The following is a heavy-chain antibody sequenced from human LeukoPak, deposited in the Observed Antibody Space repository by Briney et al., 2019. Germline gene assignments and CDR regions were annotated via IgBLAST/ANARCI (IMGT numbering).Heavy chain of an antibody. V-gene: IGHV3-74*01. J-gene: IGHJ4*02. D-gene: IGHD6-6*01. CDR2: LSPTWSTT. Sequence: GGSLRLSCTASGFSFSGHWMHWARQLPGKGLIWVSRLSPTWSTTSYADSVKGRFTVSRDNVKNTLYLQVNNLRAEDTAVYYCARGPNSNWSGLDFWGQGTLLTVSS. CDR3: ARGPNSNWSGLDF. CDR1: GFSFSGHW.